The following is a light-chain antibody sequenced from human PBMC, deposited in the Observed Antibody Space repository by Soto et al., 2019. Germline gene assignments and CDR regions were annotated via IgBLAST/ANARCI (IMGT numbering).Light chain of an antibody. J-gene: IGKJ4*01. CDR2: GAS. V-gene: IGKV3-20*01. CDR3: QQYASSPLT. CDR1: QNVGNNY. Sequence: EIVLTQSPGTLSLSPGERATLSCRASQNVGNNYLAWYQQKPGQAPRLLIYGASNRATGIPDRFSGSGSGTDFTLTLSRLEPEDFAVHYCQQYASSPLTFGEGTKVEI.